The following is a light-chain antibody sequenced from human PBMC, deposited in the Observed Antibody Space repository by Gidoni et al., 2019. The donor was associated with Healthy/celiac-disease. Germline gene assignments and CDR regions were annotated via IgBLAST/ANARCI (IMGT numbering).Light chain of an antibody. Sequence: QLVLTQSLSASASLGASVKLTCTLSSGHSSYAIAWHQQQPEKGPRYLMKLNSDGSHSKGDGIPDRFSGSSSGAARYLTIPSLQSEDEADYYCQTWGTGVVFGGGTKLTVL. J-gene: IGLJ2*01. CDR1: SGHSSYA. CDR3: QTWGTGVV. V-gene: IGLV4-69*01. CDR2: LNSDGSH.